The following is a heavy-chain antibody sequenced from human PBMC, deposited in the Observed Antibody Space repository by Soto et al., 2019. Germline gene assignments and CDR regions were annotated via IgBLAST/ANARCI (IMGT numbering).Heavy chain of an antibody. CDR3: ARASGTVVVPAAMEGGAFDI. CDR2: ISSGSSYI. Sequence: EVQLVESGGGLVKPGGSLRLSCAASGFTFSSYSMNWVRQAPGKGLEWVSSISSGSSYIYYADSVKGRFTISRDNAKNSLYLQMNSLRAEDTAVYYCARASGTVVVPAAMEGGAFDIWGQGTMVTVSS. CDR1: GFTFSSYS. D-gene: IGHD2-2*01. V-gene: IGHV3-21*01. J-gene: IGHJ3*02.